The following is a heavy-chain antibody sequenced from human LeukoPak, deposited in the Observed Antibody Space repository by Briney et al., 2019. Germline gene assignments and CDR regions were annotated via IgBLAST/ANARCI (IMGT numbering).Heavy chain of an antibody. CDR1: GFTFSSYW. V-gene: IGHV3-7*01. D-gene: IGHD3-9*01. CDR3: ARSLRYFDWLPNYYYMEV. Sequence: GGSLKLSCAASGFTFSSYWMSWVRQAPGKGLEWVANIKQDGSEKYYVDSVKGRFTISRDNAKNSLYLQMNSLRAEDTAVYYCARSLRYFDWLPNYYYMEVWGKGTTVTISS. CDR2: IKQDGSEK. J-gene: IGHJ6*03.